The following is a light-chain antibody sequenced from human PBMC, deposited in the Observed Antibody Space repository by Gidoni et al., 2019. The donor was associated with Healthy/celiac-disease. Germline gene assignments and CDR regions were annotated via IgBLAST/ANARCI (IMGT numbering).Light chain of an antibody. V-gene: IGKV3-11*01. CDR2: DAS. CDR3: QQRSNWPPIT. J-gene: IGKJ5*01. CDR1: QSVSSY. Sequence: EIVLTQPPATLSLSPRERATLSCRASQSVSSYLAWYQQKPGQAPRLLIYDASNRATGIPARFSGSGSGTDFTLTISSLEPEDFAVYYCQQRSNWPPITFGQXTRLEIK.